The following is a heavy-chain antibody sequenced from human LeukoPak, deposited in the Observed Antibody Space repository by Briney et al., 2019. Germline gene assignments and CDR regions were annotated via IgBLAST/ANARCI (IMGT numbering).Heavy chain of an antibody. CDR1: GGSISSYY. D-gene: IGHD1-1*01. J-gene: IGHJ4*02. V-gene: IGHV4-4*07. CDR2: IYISGST. CDR3: ARDRGTWNDDGFDY. Sequence: PSETLSLTCTVSGGSISSYYWSWIRQPAGKGLEWIGRIYISGSTDYNPSLKSRVTMSVDTSKNQFSLKLSSVTAADTAVYYCARDRGTWNDDGFDYWGQGTLVTVSS.